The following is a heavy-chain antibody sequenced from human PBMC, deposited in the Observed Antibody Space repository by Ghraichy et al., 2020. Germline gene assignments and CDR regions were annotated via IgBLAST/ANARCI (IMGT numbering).Heavy chain of an antibody. J-gene: IGHJ4*02. CDR2: ISTSGGTT. Sequence: GGSLRLSWAASGFTFASYTLAWVRRAPGKGLEWVSAISTSGGTTYYADSVKGRFIVSRDNSKKTLHLEMDSLRPDDTAVYYCAKNRVSVTAPFDSWGQGALFTVSS. CDR1: GFTFASYT. D-gene: IGHD2-21*02. V-gene: IGHV3-23*01. CDR3: AKNRVSVTAPFDS.